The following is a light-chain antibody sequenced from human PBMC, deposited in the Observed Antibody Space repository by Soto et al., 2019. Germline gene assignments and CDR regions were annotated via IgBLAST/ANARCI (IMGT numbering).Light chain of an antibody. CDR3: AAWDDSLSVSYV. Sequence: QSVLTQPRSVSGSPGQSVTFSCIGTNSDIGTYNFVSWYQQYPGKAPKLMIYDVTKRPSGVPDRFSGSKSGTSASLAISGLQSEDEADYYCAAWDDSLSVSYVFVTGTKVTVL. J-gene: IGLJ1*01. V-gene: IGLV2-11*01. CDR1: NSDIGTYNF. CDR2: DVT.